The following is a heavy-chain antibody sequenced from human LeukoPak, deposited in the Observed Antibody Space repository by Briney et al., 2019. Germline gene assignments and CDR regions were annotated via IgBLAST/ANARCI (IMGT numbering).Heavy chain of an antibody. Sequence: PGGSLIHSCAASWFTVSSNYMSSVRQAPGKGLEWVSVIYSGGSTYYADSVKGRFTISRDNSKNTLYLQMNSLRAEDTAVYYCARAIAAAGTVWFDSWGQGNLVTVSS. CDR2: IYSGGST. CDR3: ARAIAAAGTVWFDS. V-gene: IGHV3-53*01. J-gene: IGHJ5*01. CDR1: WFTVSSNY. D-gene: IGHD6-13*01.